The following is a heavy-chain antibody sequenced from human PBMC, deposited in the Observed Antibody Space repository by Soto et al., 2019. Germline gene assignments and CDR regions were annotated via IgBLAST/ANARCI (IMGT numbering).Heavy chain of an antibody. V-gene: IGHV3-23*01. J-gene: IGHJ1*01. CDR2: ISGSGGST. CDR3: AKTPKRPYGDAAEYFEH. Sequence: GGSLRLSCAASGFTFSSYAMSWVRQAPGKGLEWVSAISGSGGSTYYADSVKGRFTISRDNSKNTLYLQMNSLRAEDTAVYYCAKTPKRPYGDAAEYFEHWGQGTLVTVSS. D-gene: IGHD4-17*01. CDR1: GFTFSSYA.